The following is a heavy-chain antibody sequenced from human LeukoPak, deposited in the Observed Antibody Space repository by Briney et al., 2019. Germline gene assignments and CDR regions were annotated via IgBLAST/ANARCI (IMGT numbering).Heavy chain of an antibody. J-gene: IGHJ4*02. V-gene: IGHV3-20*01. Sequence: PGGSLRLSCAASGFTFDDYGMSWVRQAPGKGLEWVSGINWNGGSTGYADSVKGRFTISRDNAKNSLYLQMNSLRAEDTALYHCARDYYGSGDYYFDYWGQGTLVTVSS. CDR2: INWNGGST. CDR3: ARDYYGSGDYYFDY. CDR1: GFTFDDYG. D-gene: IGHD3-10*01.